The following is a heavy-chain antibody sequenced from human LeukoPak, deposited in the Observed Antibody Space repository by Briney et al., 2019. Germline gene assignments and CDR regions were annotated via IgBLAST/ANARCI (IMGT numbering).Heavy chain of an antibody. J-gene: IGHJ3*02. CDR1: GFTFSTYN. CDR2: ISQDRVTE. CDR3: ASRSGLGAFDM. D-gene: IGHD6-19*01. V-gene: IGHV3-48*01. Sequence: GGCLRLSCAASGFTFSTYNINSVRQAPGGGLELLSYISQDRVTEYYGDSVRGRFTISRDNANNSPYLQMNSLRVQDTVVYYCASRSGLGAFDMWRQGTIVIVSS.